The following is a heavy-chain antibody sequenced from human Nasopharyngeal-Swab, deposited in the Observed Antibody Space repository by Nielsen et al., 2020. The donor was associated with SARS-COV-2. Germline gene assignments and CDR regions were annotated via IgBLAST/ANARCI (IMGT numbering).Heavy chain of an antibody. D-gene: IGHD5-18*01. V-gene: IGHV3-11*01. CDR2: ISSGSDSSV. J-gene: IGHJ4*02. Sequence: GSLRLSCAASGFTLSDFYMSWIRQAPGKGLEWLSKISSGSDSSVDYADSVKGRFTISRDNAKNSLYLHMDSLGAEDTAVYYCARDGGRGKSYVMWDYWGQGTLVTVSS. CDR1: GFTLSDFY. CDR3: ARDGGRGKSYVMWDY.